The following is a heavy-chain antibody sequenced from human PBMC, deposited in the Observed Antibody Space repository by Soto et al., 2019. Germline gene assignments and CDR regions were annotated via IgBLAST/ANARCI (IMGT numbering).Heavy chain of an antibody. V-gene: IGHV1-69*14. CDR1: GATFSSYA. Sequence: QVQLVQSGAEVRQPASSVKVSCKTSGATFSSYAITWVRQAPGQGPEWMGGVVPTVDTSTYAQKFQGRDTITPDKFTNTVYMQLSSLRSDDTAVYYCVRVVAIPGYPDNWGQGTLVTVSS. J-gene: IGHJ4*02. D-gene: IGHD5-12*01. CDR3: VRVVAIPGYPDN. CDR2: VVPTVDTS.